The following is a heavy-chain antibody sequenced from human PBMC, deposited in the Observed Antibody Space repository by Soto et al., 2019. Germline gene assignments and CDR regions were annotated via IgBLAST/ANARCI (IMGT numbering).Heavy chain of an antibody. CDR3: ARHKLWELRAGFDY. CDR1: GGSISSSSYY. J-gene: IGHJ4*02. Sequence: SETLSLTCTVSGGSISSSSYYWGWIRQPPGKGLEWIGSIYYSGSTYYNPSLKSRVTISVDTSKNQFSLKLSSVTAADTAVYYCARHKLWELRAGFDYWGQGTLVTVSS. V-gene: IGHV4-39*01. D-gene: IGHD1-26*01. CDR2: IYYSGST.